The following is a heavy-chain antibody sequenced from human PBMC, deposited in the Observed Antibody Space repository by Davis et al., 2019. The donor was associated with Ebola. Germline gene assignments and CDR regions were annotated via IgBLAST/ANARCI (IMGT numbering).Heavy chain of an antibody. Sequence: ASVKVSCKVSGYPLTEFAIHWVRQAPGKGLEWMGGFDPEDGELIYAQRFQGRVTMTEDTSTDTAYMELSSLRSEDTAVYYCATAPRVWGTYRNRPYFDYWGQGTLVTVSP. CDR3: ATAPRVWGTYRNRPYFDY. CDR2: FDPEDGEL. CDR1: GYPLTEFA. J-gene: IGHJ4*02. D-gene: IGHD3-16*02. V-gene: IGHV1-24*01.